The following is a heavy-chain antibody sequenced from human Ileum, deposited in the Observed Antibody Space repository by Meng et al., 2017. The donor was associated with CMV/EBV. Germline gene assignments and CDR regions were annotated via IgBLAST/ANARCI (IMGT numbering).Heavy chain of an antibody. CDR2: IYAGGRNT. CDR1: GFTFRNYA. J-gene: IGHJ6*02. D-gene: IGHD3-3*01. CDR3: AKGSLEWLYYGMDV. V-gene: IGHV3-23*03. Sequence: GVLKISCAGSGFTFRNYAMSWVRQAPGKGLEWVAVIYAGGRNTYYADSVKGRFNISRDDSKNMLYMQMKSLKTQDTAVYYCAKGSLEWLYYGMDVWGQGTTVTVSS.